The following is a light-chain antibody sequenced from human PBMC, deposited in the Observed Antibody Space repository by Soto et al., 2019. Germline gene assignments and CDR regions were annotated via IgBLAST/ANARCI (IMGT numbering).Light chain of an antibody. CDR3: QQRSNWPPRFT. CDR2: DAS. Sequence: EIVLTQSPATLSLSPGERATLSCRASQSVSSYLAWYQQKPGQAPSLLIYDASNRATGIPARFSGSGSGTDFTLTISSLEPEDSAVYYCQQRSNWPPRFTFGPGTKVDIK. V-gene: IGKV3-11*01. CDR1: QSVSSY. J-gene: IGKJ3*01.